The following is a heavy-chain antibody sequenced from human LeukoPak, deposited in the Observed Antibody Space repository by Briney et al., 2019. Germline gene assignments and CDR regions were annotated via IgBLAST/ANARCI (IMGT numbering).Heavy chain of an antibody. D-gene: IGHD3-22*01. CDR1: GYTFTGYY. Sequence: GASVKVSCKASGYTFTGYYMHWVRRAPGQGLEWMGWINPNSGGTNYAQKFQGRVTMTRDTSISTAYMELSRLRSDDTAVYYCARVVAPQGYDSSGYYQFDYWGQGTLVTVSS. CDR3: ARVVAPQGYDSSGYYQFDY. CDR2: INPNSGGT. J-gene: IGHJ4*02. V-gene: IGHV1-2*02.